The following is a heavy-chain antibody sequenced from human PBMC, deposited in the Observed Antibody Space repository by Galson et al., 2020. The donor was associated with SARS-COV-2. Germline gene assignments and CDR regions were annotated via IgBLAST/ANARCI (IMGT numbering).Heavy chain of an antibody. D-gene: IGHD3-22*01. CDR1: GFSLSSSGVG. Sequence: SGPTLVKPTQTLTLTCTFSGFSLSSSGVGVGWIRQPPGKALEWLALIYWDDDEHYSPSLKSRLTITKATSKNQVVLTMTNMDPVDTGTYDCAHVLYCESSGDWGFDYWGQGTRVIVSS. V-gene: IGHV2-5*02. CDR2: IYWDDDE. J-gene: IGHJ4*02. CDR3: AHVLYCESSGDWGFDY.